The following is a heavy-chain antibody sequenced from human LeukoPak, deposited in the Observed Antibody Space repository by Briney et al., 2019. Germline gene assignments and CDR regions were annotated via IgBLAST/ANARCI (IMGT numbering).Heavy chain of an antibody. V-gene: IGHV1-18*01. Sequence: ASVKVSCKASGYTFTSYGISWVRQAPGQGLVWMGWISAYNGYTNYAQNFQGRVTMTTDASMSTAYMELRSLRSDDTAVYYCVREVSMVRGVITFYHYNGMDVWGQGTAVTVSS. CDR1: GYTFTSYG. CDR3: VREVSMVRGVITFYHYNGMDV. CDR2: ISAYNGYT. J-gene: IGHJ6*02. D-gene: IGHD3-10*01.